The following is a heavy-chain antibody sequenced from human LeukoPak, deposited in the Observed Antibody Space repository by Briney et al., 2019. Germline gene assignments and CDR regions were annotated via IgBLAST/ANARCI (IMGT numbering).Heavy chain of an antibody. V-gene: IGHV3-30*03. D-gene: IGHD2-2*01. J-gene: IGHJ5*02. Sequence: PGGSLRLSCAASGFTFSSYGMHWVRQAPGKGLEWVAVISYDGSNKYYADSVKGRFTISRDNSKNTVYLQMNSLRAEDTAVYYCARFGGDSVPADPNWFDPWGQGTLVTVSS. CDR1: GFTFSSYG. CDR3: ARFGGDSVPADPNWFDP. CDR2: ISYDGSNK.